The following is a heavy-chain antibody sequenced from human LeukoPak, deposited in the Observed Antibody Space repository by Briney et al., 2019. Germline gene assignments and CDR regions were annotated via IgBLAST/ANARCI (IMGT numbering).Heavy chain of an antibody. CDR1: GGTFSSYA. CDR2: IIPIFGTA. D-gene: IGHD3-22*01. CDR3: ARDTPYYDSSGYPY. J-gene: IGHJ4*02. Sequence: SVKVSCKASGGTFSSYAISWVRQAPGQGLEWMGRIIPIFGTANYAQKFQGRVTITTDESTSTAYMELSSLRFEDTAVYYCARDTPYYDSSGYPYWGQGTLVTVSS. V-gene: IGHV1-69*05.